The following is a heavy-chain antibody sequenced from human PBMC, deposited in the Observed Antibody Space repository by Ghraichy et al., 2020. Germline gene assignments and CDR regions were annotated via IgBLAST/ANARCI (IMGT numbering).Heavy chain of an antibody. CDR3: ARAYGVVVRDFDD. CDR2: ISGNSSTI. V-gene: IGHV3-48*02. J-gene: IGHJ4*02. D-gene: IGHD3-22*01. Sequence: GGSQRLSCAASGFTFSSNSMTWVRQAPGKGLEWVSYISGNSSTIYYADSVKGRFTVSRDNGKKSLYLQMNSLRDEDTAVYYCARAYGVVVRDFDDWGQGTLVIVSS. CDR1: GFTFSSNS.